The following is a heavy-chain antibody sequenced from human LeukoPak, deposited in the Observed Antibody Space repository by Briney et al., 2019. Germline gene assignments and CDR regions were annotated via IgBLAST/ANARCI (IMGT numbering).Heavy chain of an antibody. J-gene: IGHJ4*02. CDR1: GGSLTSGSYY. CDR2: IYYSGST. CDR3: ARVDDILTGPFDY. Sequence: PSETLSLTCTVSGGSLTSGSYYWSWIRQPPGKGLEWIGYIYYSGSTSYNPSLKSRVTISVDTSKNQFSLKLSSVAAADTAVYYCARVDDILTGPFDYWGQGTLVTVSS. D-gene: IGHD3-9*01. V-gene: IGHV4-61*01.